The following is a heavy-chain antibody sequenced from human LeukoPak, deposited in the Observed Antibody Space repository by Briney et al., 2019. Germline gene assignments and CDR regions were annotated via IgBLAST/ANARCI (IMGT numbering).Heavy chain of an antibody. V-gene: IGHV1-2*06. CDR2: INPSSGDT. Sequence: GASVKVSSKASVYTLTDYYVHWVRQAPGQGLEWMGRINPSSGDTNYAQNFQGRVTMTRDTSISTAYMELSRLRSDDTAVYYCATTSGYFYYWGQGTLVTVSS. D-gene: IGHD1-26*01. CDR1: VYTLTDYY. J-gene: IGHJ4*02. CDR3: ATTSGYFYY.